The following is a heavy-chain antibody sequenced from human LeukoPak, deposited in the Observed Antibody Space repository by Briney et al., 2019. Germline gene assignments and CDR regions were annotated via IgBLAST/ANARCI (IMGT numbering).Heavy chain of an antibody. D-gene: IGHD1-26*01. J-gene: IGHJ4*02. V-gene: IGHV1-18*01. CDR3: ARDSGSYESYYLDY. Sequence: ASVKVSCKASGYTFTSYGISWVRQAPGQGLEWMGWISAYNGNTNYAQKLQGRVTMTTDTSTSTAYMELRSLRSDDTAVYYRARDSGSYESYYLDYWGQGTLVTVSS. CDR1: GYTFTSYG. CDR2: ISAYNGNT.